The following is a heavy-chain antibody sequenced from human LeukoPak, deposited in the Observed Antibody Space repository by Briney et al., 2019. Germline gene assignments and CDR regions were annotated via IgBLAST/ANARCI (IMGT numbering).Heavy chain of an antibody. D-gene: IGHD2-2*01. CDR1: GGSISSYY. J-gene: IGHJ3*02. CDR2: IYYSGST. CDR3: ARQVVVPAADAFDI. V-gene: IGHV4-59*01. Sequence: SETLSLTCTVSGGSISSYYWSWIRQPPGKGLEWIGYIYYSGSTNYNPSLKSRVTISVDTSKNQFSLKLSSVTAADTAVYYCARQVVVPAADAFDIWGQGTMVTVSS.